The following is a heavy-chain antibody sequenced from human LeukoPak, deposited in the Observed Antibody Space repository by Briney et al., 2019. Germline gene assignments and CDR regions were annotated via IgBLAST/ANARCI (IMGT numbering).Heavy chain of an antibody. CDR3: TTDPTQPFIVATEVP. Sequence: GGSLRLSCAASGFTFSNAWMSWVRQAPGKGLEWVGRIKSKTDGGTTDYAAPVKGRFTISRDDSKNTLYLQMNSLKTEDTAVYYCTTDPTQPFIVATEVPWGQGTLVTVSS. D-gene: IGHD5-12*01. CDR2: IKSKTDGGTT. J-gene: IGHJ5*02. CDR1: GFTFSNAW. V-gene: IGHV3-15*01.